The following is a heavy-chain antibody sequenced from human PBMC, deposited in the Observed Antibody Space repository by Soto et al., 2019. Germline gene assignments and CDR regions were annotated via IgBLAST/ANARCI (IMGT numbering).Heavy chain of an antibody. CDR2: IRVYNGNT. D-gene: IGHD6-13*01. V-gene: IGHV1-18*03. CDR3: ARAAIAATGSLNY. CDR1: GYTFINYG. J-gene: IGHJ4*02. Sequence: QVQLVQSGAEVKNPWASVKVSCKASGYTFINYGISWVRQAPGQGLEWLGWIRVYNGNTNYAQKLQGRVTMTTDTPTSTACRELMTRRSDDVAVYDCARAAIAATGSLNYWAQGTLVTVSS.